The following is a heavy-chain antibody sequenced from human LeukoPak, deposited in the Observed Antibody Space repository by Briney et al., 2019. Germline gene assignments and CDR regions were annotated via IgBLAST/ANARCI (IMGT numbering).Heavy chain of an antibody. CDR1: GFTFSSYT. Sequence: GGSLRLSCAASGFTFSSYTMHWVRQAPGKGLEWVAVISYDESNKFYADSVKGRFTISRDNSKNTLSLQMNSLRAEDTAVYYCARGWVDDYFDYWGRGTLVTVPS. D-gene: IGHD6-13*01. CDR3: ARGWVDDYFDY. J-gene: IGHJ4*02. CDR2: ISYDESNK. V-gene: IGHV3-30-3*01.